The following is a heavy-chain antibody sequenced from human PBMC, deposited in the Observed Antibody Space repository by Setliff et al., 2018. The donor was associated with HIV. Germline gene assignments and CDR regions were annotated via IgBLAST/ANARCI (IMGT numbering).Heavy chain of an antibody. CDR3: ARPLTASYNFWGDAFSI. CDR1: GYTFTSYD. Sequence: ASVKVSCKASGYTFTSYDINWVRQATGQGLEWMGWMNPNNGNTGYAQKFQGRVTMTRNTSISTAYMELSSLRSEDTATYYCARPLTASYNFWGDAFSIWGQGTMVTVSS. J-gene: IGHJ3*02. D-gene: IGHD3-3*01. V-gene: IGHV1-8*02. CDR2: MNPNNGNT.